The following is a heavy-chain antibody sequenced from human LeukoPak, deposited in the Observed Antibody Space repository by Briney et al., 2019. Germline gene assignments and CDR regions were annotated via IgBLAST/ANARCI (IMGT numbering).Heavy chain of an antibody. D-gene: IGHD6-13*01. CDR3: ARDSLFGSSWYRARACFDY. J-gene: IGHJ4*02. Sequence: GGSLRLSCAASGFTFSSYSMNWVRQAPGKGLEWVSSISSSSSYIYYADSVKGRFTISRDNAKNSLYLQMNSLRAEDTAVYYCARDSLFGSSWYRARACFDYWGQGTLVTVSS. CDR1: GFTFSSYS. V-gene: IGHV3-21*01. CDR2: ISSSSSYI.